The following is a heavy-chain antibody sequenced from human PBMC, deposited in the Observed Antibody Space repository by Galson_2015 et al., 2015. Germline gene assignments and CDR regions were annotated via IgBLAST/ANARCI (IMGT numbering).Heavy chain of an antibody. CDR1: GFTFSNFW. Sequence: SLRLSCAASGFTFSNFWMSWVRQAPGKGLEWVANIKQNGSDEYYMDSVKGRFTISRDNAENSLYLQMNSLRAEDTAVYYCATRGCGWNSFASWGQGTLVTVSS. J-gene: IGHJ5*01. V-gene: IGHV3-7*01. CDR3: ATRGCGWNSFAS. CDR2: IKQNGSDE. D-gene: IGHD6-19*01.